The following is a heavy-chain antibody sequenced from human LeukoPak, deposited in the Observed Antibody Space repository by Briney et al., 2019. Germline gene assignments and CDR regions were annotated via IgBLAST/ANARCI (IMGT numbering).Heavy chain of an antibody. CDR1: GYMFSDSY. J-gene: IGHJ2*01. CDR2: INPKCGFT. D-gene: IGHD3-16*01. Sequence: APVKASCKASGYMFSDSYIHRVRQAPGQGLGWMGLINPKCGFTVYSQKVEGRVTMTGETYIGTAYMELSRLRSDDTAVYYCARPQGAHYWYCDLWGRGSLVTVSS. V-gene: IGHV1-2*02. CDR3: ARPQGAHYWYCDL.